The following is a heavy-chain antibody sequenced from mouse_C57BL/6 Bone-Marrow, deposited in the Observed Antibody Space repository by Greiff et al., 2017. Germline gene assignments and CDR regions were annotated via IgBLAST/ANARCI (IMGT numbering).Heavy chain of an antibody. V-gene: IGHV5-4*01. CDR1: GFTFSSYA. CDR3: ARGIYYWYFDV. J-gene: IGHJ1*03. CDR2: ISDGGSYT. Sequence: VHLVESGGGLVKPGGSLKLSCAASGFTFSSYAMSWVRQTPEKRLEWVATISDGGSYTYYPDNVKGRFTISRDNAKNNLYLQMSHLKSEDTAMYYCARGIYYWYFDVWGTGTTVTVSS. D-gene: IGHD1-1*01.